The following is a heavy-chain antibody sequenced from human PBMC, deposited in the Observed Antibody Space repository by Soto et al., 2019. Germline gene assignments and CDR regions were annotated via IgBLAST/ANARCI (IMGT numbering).Heavy chain of an antibody. Sequence: SETLSFTCTVSGGSISSGCYYWSWIRQHPGKGLEWIGYIYYSGSTYYNPSLKSRVTISVDTSKNQFSLKLSSVTAADTAVYYCARSYCSSTSCYADPAIFDYWGQGTLVTVSS. CDR3: ARSYCSSTSCYADPAIFDY. CDR2: IYYSGST. V-gene: IGHV4-31*03. CDR1: GGSISSGCYY. J-gene: IGHJ4*02. D-gene: IGHD2-2*01.